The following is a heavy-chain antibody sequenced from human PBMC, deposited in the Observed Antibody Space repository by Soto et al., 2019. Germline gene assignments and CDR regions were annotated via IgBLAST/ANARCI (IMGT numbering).Heavy chain of an antibody. D-gene: IGHD1-26*01. CDR1: GFTFSSYA. V-gene: IGHV3-23*01. CDR3: AKVGSKYEPYDN. J-gene: IGHJ5*01. Sequence: EVQLLESGGGLLQPGGSLRLSCAASGFTFSSYAMTWVRQAPGKGLEWVSAITRSCDYTHYVDSVKGRFTISRDNSTNTPSLHMHRMRVVDTAVYYCAKVGSKYEPYDN. CDR2: ITRSCDYT.